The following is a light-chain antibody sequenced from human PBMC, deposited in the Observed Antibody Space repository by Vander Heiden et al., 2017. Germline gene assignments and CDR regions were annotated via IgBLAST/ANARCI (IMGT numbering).Light chain of an antibody. Sequence: DIQMTQSPSSLSASVGDRVTTTCRACQGIGTDLAWYQQKPGKVPKLLIYAASTLHSGVPARFSGSGSATDLSLTISSLQPEDVATYYRQKYKSAPIPFGPGTRLEIK. CDR2: AAS. CDR1: QGIGTD. V-gene: IGKV1-27*01. CDR3: QKYKSAPIP. J-gene: IGKJ5*01.